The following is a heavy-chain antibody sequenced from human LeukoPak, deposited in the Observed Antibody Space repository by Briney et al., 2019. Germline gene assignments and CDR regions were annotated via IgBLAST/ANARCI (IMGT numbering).Heavy chain of an antibody. D-gene: IGHD3-22*01. CDR3: ARVYYYDSSGWHFDY. J-gene: IGHJ4*02. V-gene: IGHV1-18*01. CDR1: GYTCTSYG. CDR2: ISAYNGNT. Sequence: ASVKVSCKASGYTCTSYGISWVRQAPGQGLEWMGWISAYNGNTNYAQKLQGRVTMTTDTSTSTAYMELRSLRSDDTAVYYCARVYYYDSSGWHFDYWGQGTLVTVSS.